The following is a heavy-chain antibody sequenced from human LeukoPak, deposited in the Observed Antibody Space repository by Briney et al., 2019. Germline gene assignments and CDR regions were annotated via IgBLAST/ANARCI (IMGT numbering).Heavy chain of an antibody. CDR1: GGSLSYDY. CDR2: INRSGST. J-gene: IGHJ4*02. Sequence: SETLSLTCAVYGGSLSYDYWSWIRQPPEKGLGWSGEINRSGSTNYNPSLTSRVSISVDTSKNQFSLKLSSVTAADTAVYYCARGGFYCGDDCYVDYWGQGTLVTVSS. V-gene: IGHV4-34*01. D-gene: IGHD2-21*02. CDR3: ARGGFYCGDDCYVDY.